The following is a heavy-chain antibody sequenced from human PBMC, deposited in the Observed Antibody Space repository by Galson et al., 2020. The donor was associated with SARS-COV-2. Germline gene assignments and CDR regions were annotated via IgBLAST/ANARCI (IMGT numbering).Heavy chain of an antibody. Sequence: GGSLRLSCAASGFTFSSYWMSWIRQAPGKGLEWVATIKEDGSVKNYVVSVRGQFTITRDNAKNLLYLQMNSLRAEDTAVYYCARYFYYDSSGYTRRVYWGQGTLVTVSS. CDR2: IKEDGSVK. CDR1: GFTFSSYW. D-gene: IGHD3-22*01. CDR3: ARYFYYDSSGYTRRVY. V-gene: IGHV3-7*01. J-gene: IGHJ4*02.